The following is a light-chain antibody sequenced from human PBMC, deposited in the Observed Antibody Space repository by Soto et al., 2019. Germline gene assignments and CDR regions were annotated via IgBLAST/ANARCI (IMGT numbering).Light chain of an antibody. J-gene: IGLJ1*01. CDR1: NSNVGNNS. Sequence: QSVLTQPPSVSAAPGQKVTISCSGGNSNVGNNSVSWYQQLPRTAPKHLIYDNYKRPSGIPDRFSGSKSGSSATLAITALQTGDEADYYCGTWDSSLSGEAVGTGTKVTVL. CDR3: GTWDSSLSGEA. V-gene: IGLV1-51*01. CDR2: DNY.